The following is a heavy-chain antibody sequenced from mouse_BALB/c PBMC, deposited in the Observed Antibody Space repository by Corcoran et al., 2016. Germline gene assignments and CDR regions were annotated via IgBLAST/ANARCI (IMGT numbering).Heavy chain of an antibody. D-gene: IGHD2-4*01. J-gene: IGHJ2*01. V-gene: IGHV9-1*02. CDR3: AKCGPTMITSYFDN. CDR1: EYTFTNYG. Sequence: QIQLVQSGPELKKPGETVKISCKASEYTFTNYGMNWVKQAPGKGLKWMGWINTYTGEPTYADDFKGRLAFSLETSASTAYLQINNLKNEDMATYFCAKCGPTMITSYFDNGGQGTTRTVSS. CDR2: INTYTGEP.